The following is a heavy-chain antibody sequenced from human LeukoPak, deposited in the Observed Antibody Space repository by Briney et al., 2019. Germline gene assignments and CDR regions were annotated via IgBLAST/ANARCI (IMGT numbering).Heavy chain of an antibody. J-gene: IGHJ4*02. CDR2: IYDSGSI. CDR3: ARGLRRGYSYGYYGGGYFDY. Sequence: PSETLSLTCTVSGGSISSSSYYWGWIRQPPGEGLEWIGSIYDSGSIYYNPSLKSRLTISEDTSKNQFSLKMNSVTAADTAVYYCARGLRRGYSYGYYGGGYFDYWGQGTLVTVSS. V-gene: IGHV4-39*01. CDR1: GGSISSSSYY. D-gene: IGHD5-18*01.